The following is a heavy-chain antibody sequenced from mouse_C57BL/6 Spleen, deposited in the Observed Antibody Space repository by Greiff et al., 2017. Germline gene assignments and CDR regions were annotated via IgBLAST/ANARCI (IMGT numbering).Heavy chain of an antibody. CDR2: IYPGSGNT. J-gene: IGHJ4*01. V-gene: IGHV1-76*01. CDR3: ARRGYDEGYAMDY. CDR1: GYTFTDYY. Sequence: QVQLQQSGAELVRPGASVKLSCKASGYTFTDYYINWVKQRPGQGLEWIARIYPGSGNTYYNEKFKGKATLTAEKSSSTAYMQLSSLTSEDSAVYFCARRGYDEGYAMDYWGQGTSVTVSS. D-gene: IGHD2-2*01.